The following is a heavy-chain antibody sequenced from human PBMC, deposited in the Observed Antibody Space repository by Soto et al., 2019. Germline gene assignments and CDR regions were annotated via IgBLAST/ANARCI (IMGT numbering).Heavy chain of an antibody. D-gene: IGHD3-16*01. CDR1: GFTFSSYA. J-gene: IGHJ3*02. CDR2: ISGSGGST. Sequence: GGSLRLSCAASGFTFSSYAMSWVRQAPGKGLEWVSAISGSGGSTYYADSVKGRFTISRDNSKNTWYLQMNSLRAEDTAVYYCAKNGGDYDDIWGSGDAFDIWGQGTMVTVSS. CDR3: AKNGGDYDDIWGSGDAFDI. V-gene: IGHV3-23*01.